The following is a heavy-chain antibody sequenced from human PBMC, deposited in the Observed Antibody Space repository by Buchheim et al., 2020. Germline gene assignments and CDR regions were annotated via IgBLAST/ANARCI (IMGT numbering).Heavy chain of an antibody. CDR1: GFTFSSYA. J-gene: IGHJ6*02. CDR2: ISGSGGST. V-gene: IGHV3-23*01. D-gene: IGHD3-10*01. CDR3: AKDRFVGGARWFRELLLYV. Sequence: EVQLLESGGGLVQPGGSLRLSCAASGFTFSSYAMSWVRQAPGKGLEWVSAISGSGGSTYYADSVKGRFTISRDNSKNTLYLRMNSLRAENTAVYYCAKDRFVGGARWFRELLLYVWGQGTT.